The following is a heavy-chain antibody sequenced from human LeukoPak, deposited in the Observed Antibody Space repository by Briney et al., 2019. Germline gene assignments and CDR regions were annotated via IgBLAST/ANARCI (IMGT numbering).Heavy chain of an antibody. CDR2: IYYSGST. D-gene: IGHD1-26*01. J-gene: IGHJ6*03. CDR3: ARGRRLHYYMDV. Sequence: PSETLSLTCTVSSGSVSSYYWSWIRQPAGKGLEWIGTIYYSGSTYYNPSLKSRVTMSIDTSKNQFSLKLTSVTAADTAVYYCARGRRLHYYMDVWGKGTTVTVSS. V-gene: IGHV4-59*04. CDR1: SGSVSSYY.